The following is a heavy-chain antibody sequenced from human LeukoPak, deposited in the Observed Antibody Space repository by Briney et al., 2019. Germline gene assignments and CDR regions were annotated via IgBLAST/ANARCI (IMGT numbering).Heavy chain of an antibody. CDR3: ARDGPILEWLFFDY. J-gene: IGHJ4*02. CDR1: GFTFSSYS. CDR2: ISSSNSYI. V-gene: IGHV3-21*01. D-gene: IGHD3-3*01. Sequence: GGSLRLSCAASGFTFSSYSMNWVRQAPGKGLEWVSSISSSNSYIYYADSVKGRFTISRDNAKNSLYLQMNSLRAEDTAVYYCARDGPILEWLFFDYWGQGTLVTVSS.